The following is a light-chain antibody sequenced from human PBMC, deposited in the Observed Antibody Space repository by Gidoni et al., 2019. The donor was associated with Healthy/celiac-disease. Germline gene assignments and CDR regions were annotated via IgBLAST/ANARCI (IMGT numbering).Light chain of an antibody. V-gene: IGKV1-33*01. CDR3: QQYDTLFT. J-gene: IGKJ3*01. Sequence: DIQMSQSPSSLSASVGDRVTITCQASQDISNYLNWYQQKPEKAPKLLIYDASNLETGVPSRFSGRGSGTDFTFTISSLPPEDIATYYCQQYDTLFTFGPGTKVDIK. CDR2: DAS. CDR1: QDISNY.